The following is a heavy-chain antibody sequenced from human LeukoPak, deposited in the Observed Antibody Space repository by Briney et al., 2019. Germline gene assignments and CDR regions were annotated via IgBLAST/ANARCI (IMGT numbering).Heavy chain of an antibody. CDR2: ISSSGSTI. J-gene: IGHJ4*02. V-gene: IGHV3-48*03. CDR3: ARDGSRGSGTFDY. CDR1: GFTFSSYE. Sequence: PGGSLRLSCAASGFTFSSYEMNWVRQAPGKGLEWVSYISSSGSTIYYADSVKGRFTISRDNAKNSLYLQMDSLRAEDTAVYYCARDGSRGSGTFDYWGQGTLVTVSS. D-gene: IGHD3-10*01.